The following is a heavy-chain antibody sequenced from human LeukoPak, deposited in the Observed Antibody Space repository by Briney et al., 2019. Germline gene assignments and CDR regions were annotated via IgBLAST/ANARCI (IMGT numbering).Heavy chain of an antibody. CDR3: ARLAVVPLEVQAADPRSLDYYYYGMDV. CDR2: IYPGDSDT. CDR1: GSRFTSYW. J-gene: IGHJ6*04. V-gene: IGHV5-51*01. Sequence: GASLKISCKGSGSRFTSYWIGWVRQMPGKGLEWMGIIYPGDSDTRYSPSFQGQVTISADKSISTAYLQWSSLKASDTAMYYCARLAVVPLEVQAADPRSLDYYYYGMDVWGKGTTVTVSS. D-gene: IGHD2-2*01.